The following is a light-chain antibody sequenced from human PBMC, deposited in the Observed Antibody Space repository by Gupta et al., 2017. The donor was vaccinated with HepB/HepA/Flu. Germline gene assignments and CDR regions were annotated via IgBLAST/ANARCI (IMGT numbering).Light chain of an antibody. CDR2: RAS. J-gene: IGKJ1*01. CDR3: QQHQSHWT. Sequence: DIQMTQSPSTMSASVGDRGTITCRASQSISNWLDWYQQKPGQAPKLLIYRASKGESGVSSGFSGGGYDKEFTLTSSSRQYDAFANYYYQQHQSHWTFGQGTKVDIK. V-gene: IGKV1-5*03. CDR1: QSISNW.